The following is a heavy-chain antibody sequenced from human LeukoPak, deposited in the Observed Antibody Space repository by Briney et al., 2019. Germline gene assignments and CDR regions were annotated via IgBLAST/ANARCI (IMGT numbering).Heavy chain of an antibody. D-gene: IGHD2-2*01. CDR1: GFTFSSYA. Sequence: PGGSLRHSCAASGFTFSSYAMHWVRQAPGKGLEWVAVISYDGSNKYYADSVKGRFTISRDNSKNTLYLQMNSLRAEDTAVYYCARDIVVAKYYYYGMDVWGQGTTVTVSS. V-gene: IGHV3-30-3*01. J-gene: IGHJ6*02. CDR3: ARDIVVAKYYYYGMDV. CDR2: ISYDGSNK.